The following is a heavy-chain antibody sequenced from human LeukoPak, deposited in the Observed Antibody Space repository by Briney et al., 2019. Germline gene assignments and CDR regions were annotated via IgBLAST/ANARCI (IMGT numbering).Heavy chain of an antibody. Sequence: SETLSLTCSVSGGSIRSGHSYWSWIRQPAGKGLEWIGSIYYSGSTYYNPPLKSRVTISVDTSKNQFSLKLSSVTAADTAVYYCARHGPDYDFWSGLYYFDYWGQGTLVTVSS. J-gene: IGHJ4*02. D-gene: IGHD3-3*01. V-gene: IGHV4-39*01. CDR1: GGSIRSGHSY. CDR3: ARHGPDYDFWSGLYYFDY. CDR2: IYYSGST.